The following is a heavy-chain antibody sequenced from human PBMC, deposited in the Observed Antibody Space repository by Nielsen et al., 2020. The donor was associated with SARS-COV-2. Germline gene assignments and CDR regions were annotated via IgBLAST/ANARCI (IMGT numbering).Heavy chain of an antibody. D-gene: IGHD5-18*01. CDR2: ISWNSGSI. Sequence: GGSLRLSCAASGFTFDDYAMHWVRQAPGKGLEWVSGISWNSGSIGYADSVKGRFTISRDNAKNSLYLQMNSLRAEDTAVYYCARVGGYSYGYPYWGQGTLVTVSS. J-gene: IGHJ4*02. CDR3: ARVGGYSYGYPY. CDR1: GFTFDDYA. V-gene: IGHV3-9*01.